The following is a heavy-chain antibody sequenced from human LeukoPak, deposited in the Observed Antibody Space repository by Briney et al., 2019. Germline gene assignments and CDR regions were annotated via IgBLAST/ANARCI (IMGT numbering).Heavy chain of an antibody. CDR2: IYYSGST. CDR1: GGSISSYY. D-gene: IGHD3-16*01. CDR3: ARGRALLKPRGGGYFDL. Sequence: PSETLSLTCTVSGGSISSYYWSWIRQPPGKGLEWIGYIYYSGSTNYNPSLKSRVTISADTSKNQFSLKLSSVTAADTAVYYCARGRALLKPRGGGYFDLWGRGILVTVSS. J-gene: IGHJ2*01. V-gene: IGHV4-59*12.